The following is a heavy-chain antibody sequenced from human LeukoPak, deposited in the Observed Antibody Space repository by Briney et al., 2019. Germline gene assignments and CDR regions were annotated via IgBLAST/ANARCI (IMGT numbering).Heavy chain of an antibody. CDR3: ARDRAGYNYFDY. D-gene: IGHD5-24*01. J-gene: IGHJ4*02. CDR2: IYYSGST. Sequence: SETLSLTCTVFGGSISSYYWSWIRQPPGKGLEWIGYIYYSGSTNYNPSLKSRVTISVDTSKNQFSLKLSSVTAADTAVYYCARDRAGYNYFDYWGQGTLVTVSS. V-gene: IGHV4-59*01. CDR1: GGSISSYY.